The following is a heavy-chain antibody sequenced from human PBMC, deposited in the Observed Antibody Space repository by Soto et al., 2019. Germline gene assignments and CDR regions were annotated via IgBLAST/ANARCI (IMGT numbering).Heavy chain of an antibody. V-gene: IGHV1-69*13. CDR1: GGTFSNYG. J-gene: IGHJ4*02. CDR2: IIPIFGTA. D-gene: IGHD3-22*01. CDR3: ARDGTLYDSSAYYYLY. Sequence: ASVKVSGKASGGTFSNYGVNWVRQAPGQGLEWMGGIIPIFGTAKYAQKFQGRVTITADDSTRTAYMELSSLRSEDTAVYYCARDGTLYDSSAYYYLYWGQGTLVTVSS.